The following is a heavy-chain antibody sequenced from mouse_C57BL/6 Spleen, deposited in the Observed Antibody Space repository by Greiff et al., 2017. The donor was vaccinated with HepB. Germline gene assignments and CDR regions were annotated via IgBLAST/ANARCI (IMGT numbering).Heavy chain of an antibody. CDR1: GFSFNTYA. D-gene: IGHD1-1*01. CDR3: VRSYVGYFDV. Sequence: GGGLVQPKGSLKLSCAASGFSFNTYAMNWVRQAPGKGLEWVARIRSKSNNYATYYADSVKDRFTISRDDSESMLYLQMNNLKTEDTAMYYCVRSYVGYFDVWGTGTTVTVSS. CDR2: IRSKSNNYAT. V-gene: IGHV10-1*01. J-gene: IGHJ1*03.